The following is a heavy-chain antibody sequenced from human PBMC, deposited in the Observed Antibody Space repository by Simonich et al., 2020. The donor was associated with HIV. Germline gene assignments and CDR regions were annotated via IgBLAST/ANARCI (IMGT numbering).Heavy chain of an antibody. J-gene: IGHJ4*02. CDR1: GFTFSSYG. Sequence: QVQLVESGGGVVQPGRSLTLSCAASGFTFSSYGMHWVRQAPGKGLEWVAVIWYDGSNKYYADSEKGRFTISRDDSKNTLYLQMNSLRAEDTAVYYCARDQAIGTYDYWGQGTLVTVSS. CDR3: ARDQAIGTYDY. D-gene: IGHD1-1*01. V-gene: IGHV3-33*01. CDR2: IWYDGSNK.